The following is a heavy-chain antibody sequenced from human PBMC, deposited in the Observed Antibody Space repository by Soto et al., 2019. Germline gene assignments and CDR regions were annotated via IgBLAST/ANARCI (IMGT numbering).Heavy chain of an antibody. V-gene: IGHV4-59*01. J-gene: IGHJ6*02. CDR1: GGSISSYY. Sequence: SETLSLTCTVSGGSISSYYWSWIRRPPGKGLEWIGYIYYSGSTNYNPSLKSRVTISVDTSKNQFSLKLSSVTAADTAVYYCAKSIAETPYYYYGMDVWGQGTTVTVSS. D-gene: IGHD6-6*01. CDR2: IYYSGST. CDR3: AKSIAETPYYYYGMDV.